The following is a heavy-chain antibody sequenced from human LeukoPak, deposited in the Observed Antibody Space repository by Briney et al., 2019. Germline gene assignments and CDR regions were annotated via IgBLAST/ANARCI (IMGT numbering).Heavy chain of an antibody. CDR1: GGTFSSYA. V-gene: IGHV1-69*13. CDR3: ARTVRYCSSTSCYGPFDY. J-gene: IGHJ4*02. CDR2: IIPIFGTR. Sequence: ASVKVSCKASGGTFSSYAISWVRQAPGQGLEWMGGIIPIFGTRNYAQKFQGRVTITADESTTTAYMELNGLRSDDTAVYYCARTVRYCSSTSCYGPFDYWGQGTLVTVSS. D-gene: IGHD2-2*01.